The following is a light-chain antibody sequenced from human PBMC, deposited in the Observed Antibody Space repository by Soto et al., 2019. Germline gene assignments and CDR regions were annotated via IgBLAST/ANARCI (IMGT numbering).Light chain of an antibody. CDR2: DAS. CDR3: QQYETFSGT. Sequence: DIQMTQARSTLSASVGDRVTITCRASQSISSWLAWYQQKPGKAPKLLIYDASSLESGVPSRFSGSGSGTKFTLTIASLQPDDFATYYCQQYETFSGTFGPGTKVDIK. V-gene: IGKV1-5*01. J-gene: IGKJ1*01. CDR1: QSISSW.